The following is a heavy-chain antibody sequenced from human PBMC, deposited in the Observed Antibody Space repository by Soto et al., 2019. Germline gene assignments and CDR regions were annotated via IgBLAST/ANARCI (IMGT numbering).Heavy chain of an antibody. CDR2: IFHSGTT. CDR1: GGSISSADYF. J-gene: IGHJ4*02. V-gene: IGHV4-30-4*01. Sequence: SETLSLTCSVSGGSISSADYFWTWIRQSPGKGLEWMGYIFHSGTTYYYPSLKGRLIISIENSKTQFSLRLTSVTAADSAVYFCAREPYLPKARNDFWCQGTLVTVSS. CDR3: AREPYLPKARNDF.